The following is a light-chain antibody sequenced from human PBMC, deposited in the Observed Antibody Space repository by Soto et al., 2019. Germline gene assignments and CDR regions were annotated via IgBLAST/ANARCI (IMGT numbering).Light chain of an antibody. CDR1: QGISSA. J-gene: IGKJ5*01. Sequence: AIQLTQSPSSLSASVGDRVTITCRASQGISSALAWYQQKPGKAPTLLIYDASSLESGVPARFSGSGSGTDITLTISSLQPEDCATYYCQQFNNFSITFGQGTRLEIK. CDR3: QQFNNFSIT. V-gene: IGKV1D-13*01. CDR2: DAS.